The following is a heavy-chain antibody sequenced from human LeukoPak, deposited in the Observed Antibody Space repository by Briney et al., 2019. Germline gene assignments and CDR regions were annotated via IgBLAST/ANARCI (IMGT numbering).Heavy chain of an antibody. CDR3: ARDRGLGLPNWFDS. CDR1: GFPLSSYS. J-gene: IGHJ5*01. V-gene: IGHV3-21*01. CDR2: IDLNGNNI. Sequence: GGSLRLSWAGSGFPLSSYSMNWVRPAHGKVLEWVSSIDLNGNNINYADSVKDRFTLSRDNTKAALFLQMDSLRVEGTAIYYCARDRGLGLPNWFDSWGQGTLVTVSS. D-gene: IGHD2-15*01.